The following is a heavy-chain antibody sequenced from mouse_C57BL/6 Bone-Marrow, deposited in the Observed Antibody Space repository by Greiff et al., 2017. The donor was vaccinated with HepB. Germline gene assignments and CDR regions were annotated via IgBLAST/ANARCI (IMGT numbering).Heavy chain of an antibody. V-gene: IGHV5-4*01. Sequence: EVKVVESGGGLVKPGGSLKLSCAASGFTFSSYAMSWVRQTPEKRLEWVATISDGGSYTYYPDNVKGRFTISRDNAKNNLYLQMSHLKSEDTAMYYCARDRDWDWFAYWGQGTLVTVSA. D-gene: IGHD4-1*01. J-gene: IGHJ3*01. CDR2: ISDGGSYT. CDR1: GFTFSSYA. CDR3: ARDRDWDWFAY.